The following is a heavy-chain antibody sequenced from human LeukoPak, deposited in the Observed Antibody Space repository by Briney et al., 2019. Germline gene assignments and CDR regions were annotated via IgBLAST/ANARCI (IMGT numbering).Heavy chain of an antibody. J-gene: IGHJ4*02. D-gene: IGHD1-26*01. CDR3: ARGLGANPPGGY. Sequence: SETLSLTCAVYGVSFSGYYWSWIRQPPGKGLEWIGEINHSGSTNYNPSLKSRVTISVDTSKNQFSLKLSSVTAADTAVYYCARGLGANPPGGYWGQGTLVTVSS. CDR1: GVSFSGYY. V-gene: IGHV4-34*01. CDR2: INHSGST.